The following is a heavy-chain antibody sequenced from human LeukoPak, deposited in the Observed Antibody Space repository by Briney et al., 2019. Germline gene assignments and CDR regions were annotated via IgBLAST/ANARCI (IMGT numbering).Heavy chain of an antibody. D-gene: IGHD2-15*01. CDR1: GGSISSGGYY. CDR2: IYYSGST. CDR3: ARVLVTRYYFDY. J-gene: IGHJ4*02. V-gene: IGHV4-31*03. Sequence: SETLSLTCTVSGGSISSGGYYWSWIRQHPGKGLEWIGYIYYSGSTYYDPSLKSRVTISVDTSKNQFSLKLRSVTAADTAVYYCARVLVTRYYFDYWGQGTLVTVSS.